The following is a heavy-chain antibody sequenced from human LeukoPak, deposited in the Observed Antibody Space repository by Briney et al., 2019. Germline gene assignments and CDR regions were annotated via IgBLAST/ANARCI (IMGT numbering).Heavy chain of an antibody. J-gene: IGHJ4*02. V-gene: IGHV3-7*03. CDR1: GFSFSSYW. CDR3: VRGLGTGSY. D-gene: IGHD3-9*01. CDR2: IKQDGSQK. Sequence: GGSLRLSCAASGFSFSSYWMSWVRQAPGKGLEWVANIKQDGSQKYYVDSVKGRFTISRDNAKNSLYLQMNSLRVEDTAVYYCVRGLGTGSYWGQGTMVTVSP.